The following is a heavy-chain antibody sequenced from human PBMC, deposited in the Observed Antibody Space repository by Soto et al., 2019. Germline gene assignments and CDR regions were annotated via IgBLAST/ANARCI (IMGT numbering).Heavy chain of an antibody. Sequence: SETLSLTCAVYGGSFSGYYWSWIRQPPGKGLEWIGEINHSGSTNYNPSLKSRVTISVDTSKNQFSLKLSSVTAADTAVYYCARDTYMITFGGHDYWGQGTLVTVSS. J-gene: IGHJ4*02. D-gene: IGHD3-16*01. CDR2: INHSGST. CDR1: GGSFSGYY. V-gene: IGHV4-34*01. CDR3: ARDTYMITFGGHDY.